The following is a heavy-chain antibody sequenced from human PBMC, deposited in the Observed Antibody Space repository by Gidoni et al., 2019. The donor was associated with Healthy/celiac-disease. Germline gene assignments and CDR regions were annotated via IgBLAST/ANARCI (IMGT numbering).Heavy chain of an antibody. CDR1: GYTFTSYY. CDR2: INPSGGST. J-gene: IGHJ4*02. CDR3: ASERAARRFDY. V-gene: IGHV1-46*01. Sequence: QVQLVQSGAEVKKPGASVKVSCKASGYTFTSYYMHWVRQAPGQGLEWMGIINPSGGSTSYAQKFQGRVTMTRDTSTSTVYMELSSLRSEDTAVYYCASERAARRFDYWGQGTLVTVSS. D-gene: IGHD6-6*01.